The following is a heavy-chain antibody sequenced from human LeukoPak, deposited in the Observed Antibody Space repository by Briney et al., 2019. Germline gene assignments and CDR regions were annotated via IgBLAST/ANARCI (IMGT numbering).Heavy chain of an antibody. CDR1: GGSISSYY. CDR2: IYYRGNT. V-gene: IGHV4-59*08. J-gene: IGHJ3*02. Sequence: KPSETLSLTCTVSGGSISSYYWSWIRQPPGKGLEWIGYIYYRGNTNYNPSLKSRVTISVDTSKNQFSLKLSSVTASDTAVYYCARQATHDAFDIWGQGTMVTVSS. CDR3: ARQATHDAFDI. D-gene: IGHD5-12*01.